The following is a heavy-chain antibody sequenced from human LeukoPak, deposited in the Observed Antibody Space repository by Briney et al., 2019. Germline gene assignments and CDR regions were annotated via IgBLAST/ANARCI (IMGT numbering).Heavy chain of an antibody. CDR2: ISTYNGNT. J-gene: IGHJ4*02. V-gene: IGHV1-18*01. D-gene: IGHD2-2*01. Sequence: ASVKVSCKASGYTFTTYGISWVRQAPGQGLEWMGWISTYNGNTNYAQKLQGRVIMTTDTSTSTAYMELRSLRSDDTAVYYCAREYCSSSSCYGVDYWGQGTLVTVSS. CDR1: GYTFTTYG. CDR3: AREYCSSSSCYGVDY.